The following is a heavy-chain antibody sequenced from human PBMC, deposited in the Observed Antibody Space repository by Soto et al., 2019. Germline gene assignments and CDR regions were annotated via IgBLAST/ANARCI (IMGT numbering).Heavy chain of an antibody. CDR1: GFAFSNSW. Sequence: GGSLRLSCATSGFAFSNSWMSWVRQAPGKGLEWVANIRQDGSEKCYVDSVKDRFTASIDNAKNSLFLQMNRLSAEDTAVYYCAKDWDYWGQGTLVTVSS. CDR3: AKDWDY. J-gene: IGHJ4*02. V-gene: IGHV3-7*01. CDR2: IRQDGSEK.